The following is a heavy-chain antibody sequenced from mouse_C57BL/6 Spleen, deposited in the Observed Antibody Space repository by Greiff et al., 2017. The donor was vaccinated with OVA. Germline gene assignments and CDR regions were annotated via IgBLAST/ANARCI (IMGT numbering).Heavy chain of an antibody. Sequence: QVQLQQPGAELVMPGASVKLSCKASGYTFTSYWMHWVKQRPGQGLEWIGEIDPSDSYTNYNQKFKGKSTLTVDKSSSTAYMQLSSLTSEDSAVYYCARFDYDGLGWGQGTSVTVSS. J-gene: IGHJ4*01. CDR2: IDPSDSYT. CDR3: ARFDYDGLG. CDR1: GYTFTSYW. V-gene: IGHV1-69*01. D-gene: IGHD2-4*01.